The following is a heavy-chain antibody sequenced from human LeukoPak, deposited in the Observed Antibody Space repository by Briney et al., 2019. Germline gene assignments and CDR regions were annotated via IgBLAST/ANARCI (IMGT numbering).Heavy chain of an antibody. D-gene: IGHD2-2*01. V-gene: IGHV3-48*01. J-gene: IGHJ6*03. CDR2: ISSSSSTI. CDR3: ARDVYYVAMRGFYYYMDV. CDR1: GFTFSSYS. Sequence: GGSLRLSCAASGFTFSSYSMNWVRQAPGKGLEWVSYISSSSSTIYYADSVKGRFTISRDDAKNSLYLQMNSLRAEDTAVYYCARDVYYVAMRGFYYYMDVWGKGTTVTVSS.